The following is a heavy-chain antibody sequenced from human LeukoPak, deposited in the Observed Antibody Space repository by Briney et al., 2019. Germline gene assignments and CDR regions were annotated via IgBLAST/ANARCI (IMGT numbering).Heavy chain of an antibody. CDR1: GFTFSNYA. Sequence: GGSLRLSCAASGFTFSNYAMYWVRQAPGKGLEWVSFISSGSSTKNYAESVERRFTISRDNAKNSLNLQMYSLREEDTALYYCARDGGYSGYVIDYWGQGTLVTVSS. CDR2: ISSGSSTK. CDR3: ARDGGYSGYVIDY. V-gene: IGHV3-48*02. J-gene: IGHJ4*02. D-gene: IGHD5-12*01.